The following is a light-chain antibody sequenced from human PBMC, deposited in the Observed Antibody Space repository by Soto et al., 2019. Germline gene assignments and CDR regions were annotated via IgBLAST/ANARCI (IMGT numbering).Light chain of an antibody. CDR3: QSYDNGRVV. V-gene: IGLV1-40*01. CDR2: VNS. Sequence: QPVLTQPPSVSGAPGQRVTISCAGSSSNIGAGYDVHWYQQLPGTAPKLLIYVNSNRPSGVPDRFSGSKSDTSASLAITGLQAEDEADYYCQSYDNGRVVFGGGTKLTVL. J-gene: IGLJ2*01. CDR1: SSNIGAGYD.